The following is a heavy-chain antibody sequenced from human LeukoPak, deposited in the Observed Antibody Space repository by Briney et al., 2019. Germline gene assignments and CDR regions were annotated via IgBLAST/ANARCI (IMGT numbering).Heavy chain of an antibody. Sequence: SVKVSCKASGGTFSSYAISWVRRAPGQGLEWMGRIIPILGIANYAQKFQGRVTITADKSTSTAYMELSSLRSEDTAVYYCAGGIAAAGTDYWGQGTLVTVSS. J-gene: IGHJ4*02. CDR1: GGTFSSYA. V-gene: IGHV1-69*04. D-gene: IGHD6-13*01. CDR2: IIPILGIA. CDR3: AGGIAAAGTDY.